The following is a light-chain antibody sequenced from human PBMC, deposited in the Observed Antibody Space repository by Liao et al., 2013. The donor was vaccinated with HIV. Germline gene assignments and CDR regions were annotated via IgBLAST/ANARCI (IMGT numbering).Light chain of an antibody. V-gene: IGLV3-1*01. CDR3: QAWDSSIYVV. Sequence: SYDLSQPPSVSVSPGQTASIPCSGDKLGDKYACWYQQKPGQSPVLVIYQGTKRPSGIPERFSGSYSGNTATLTISGTQAMDEADYYCQAWDSSIYVVFGGGTKLTVL. J-gene: IGLJ2*01. CDR1: KLGDKY. CDR2: QGT.